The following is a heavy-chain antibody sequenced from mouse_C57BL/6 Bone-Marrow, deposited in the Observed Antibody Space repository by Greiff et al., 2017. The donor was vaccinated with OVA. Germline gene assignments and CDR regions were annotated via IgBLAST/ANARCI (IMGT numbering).Heavy chain of an antibody. CDR2: INPYNGDT. CDR1: GYSFTGYF. D-gene: IGHD2-4*01. V-gene: IGHV1-20*01. Sequence: EVQLVESGPELVKPGDSVKISCKASGYSFTGYFMNWVMQSHGKSLEWIGRINPYNGDTFYNQKFKGKATLTVDKSSSTAHMELRSLTSEDSAVYYCARYDYDGGGAWFAYWGQGTLVTVSA. J-gene: IGHJ3*01. CDR3: ARYDYDGGGAWFAY.